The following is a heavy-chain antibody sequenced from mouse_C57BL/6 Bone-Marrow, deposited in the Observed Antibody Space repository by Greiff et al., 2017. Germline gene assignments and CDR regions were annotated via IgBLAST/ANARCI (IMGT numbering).Heavy chain of an antibody. J-gene: IGHJ2*01. CDR3: TRGGYSNLHCY. V-gene: IGHV5-9-1*02. CDR2: ISSGGDYI. D-gene: IGHD2-5*01. Sequence: VKLVESGEGLVKPGGSLKLSCAASGFTFSSYAMSWVRQTPEKRLEWVAYISSGGDYIYYADTVKGRFTISRDNARNTLYLQMSSLKSEDTAMYYCTRGGYSNLHCYWGQGTTLTVAS. CDR1: GFTFSSYA.